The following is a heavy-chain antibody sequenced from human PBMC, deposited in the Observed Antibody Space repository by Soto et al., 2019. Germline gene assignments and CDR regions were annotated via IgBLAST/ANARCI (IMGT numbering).Heavy chain of an antibody. Sequence: SETLSLTCTVSGGSISSGGYYWNWIRQHPGKGLEWIGYIYYIGSTYYNPSLKSRVTISLDTSKNQFSLKLSSVTAADTAVYYCVRSVFPWGQGTLVTVSS. CDR2: IYYIGST. J-gene: IGHJ5*02. V-gene: IGHV4-31*03. CDR1: GGSISSGGYY. CDR3: VRSVFP.